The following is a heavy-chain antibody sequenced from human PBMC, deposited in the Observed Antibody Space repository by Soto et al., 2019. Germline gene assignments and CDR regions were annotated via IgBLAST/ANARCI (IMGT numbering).Heavy chain of an antibody. D-gene: IGHD5-12*01. V-gene: IGHV3-48*03. Sequence: PVGSPRLSCAASGFIFSDYEINWVRQAPGKGLEWVSYISGSGLTIYYADSVKGRFTISRDNAKNSLYLQMNSLGVEDTAVYYCARGPYRNTYNWFDSWGQGTLVTVSS. CDR3: ARGPYRNTYNWFDS. J-gene: IGHJ5*02. CDR2: ISGSGLTI. CDR1: GFIFSDYE.